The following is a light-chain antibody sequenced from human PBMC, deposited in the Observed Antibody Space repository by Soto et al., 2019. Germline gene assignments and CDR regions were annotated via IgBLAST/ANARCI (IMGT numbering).Light chain of an antibody. V-gene: IGLV2-18*02. CDR3: SSYTSGAWV. CDR2: EVS. CDR1: SSDVGSYNR. J-gene: IGLJ3*02. Sequence: QSVLTQPPSVSGSPGQSVTISCTGTSSDVGSYNRVSWYQQPPGTAPKLMIYEVSNRPSGVPDRFSGSKSGNTASLTISGLQAEDEADYYCSSYTSGAWVFGGGTQLTVL.